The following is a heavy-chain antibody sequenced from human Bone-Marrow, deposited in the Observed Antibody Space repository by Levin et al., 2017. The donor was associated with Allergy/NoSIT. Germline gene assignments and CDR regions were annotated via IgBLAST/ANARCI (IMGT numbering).Heavy chain of an antibody. Sequence: KISCKASGGTFSSYAISWVRQAPGQGLEWMGGIIPIFGTANYAQKFQGRVTITADESTSTAYMELSSLRSEDTAVYYCARERKVHYYGSGSYYQVDAFDIWGQGTMVTVSS. CDR3: ARERKVHYYGSGSYYQVDAFDI. CDR2: IIPIFGTA. D-gene: IGHD3-10*01. V-gene: IGHV1-69*01. J-gene: IGHJ3*02. CDR1: GGTFSSYA.